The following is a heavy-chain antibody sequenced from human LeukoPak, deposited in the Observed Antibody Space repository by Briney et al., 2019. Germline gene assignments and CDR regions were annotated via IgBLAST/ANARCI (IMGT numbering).Heavy chain of an antibody. CDR3: ARGATVYGDPPRL. D-gene: IGHD4-17*01. CDR2: ISSSSTYI. V-gene: IGHV3-21*01. CDR1: GFTFSSYS. J-gene: IGHJ4*02. Sequence: PGGSLRLSCAASGFTFSSYSMNWVRQAPGKGLEWVSSISSSSTYIYYADSVKGRFTISRDNAKNSVYLQMISLRVEDTALYYCARGATVYGDPPRLWGQGTLVTVSS.